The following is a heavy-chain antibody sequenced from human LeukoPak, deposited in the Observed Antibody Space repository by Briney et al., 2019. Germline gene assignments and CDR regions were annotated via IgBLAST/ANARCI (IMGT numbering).Heavy chain of an antibody. D-gene: IGHD6-13*01. CDR1: GYSFTSYW. CDR2: IYPGDSDT. CDR3: ARTPRYSSSSYYFDY. V-gene: IGHV5-51*01. J-gene: IGHJ4*02. Sequence: GESLKISCKGSGYSFTSYWIGWVRQMPGKGLEWMGIIYPGDSDTRYSPSFQGRVTISADKSISTAYLQWSSLKASDTATYYCARTPRYSSSSYYFDYWGQGTLVTVSS.